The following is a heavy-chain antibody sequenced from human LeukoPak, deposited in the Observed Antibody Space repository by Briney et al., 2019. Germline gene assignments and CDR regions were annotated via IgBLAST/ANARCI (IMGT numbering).Heavy chain of an antibody. CDR2: ISGSGDTT. CDR1: DFTFSAYA. V-gene: IGHV3-23*01. J-gene: IGHJ4*02. Sequence: GGSLRLSCAASDFTFSAYAMTWARQAPGKGLEWVSTISGSGDTTYYADSVKGRFTISRDNSKNTLYLQMNSLRAEDTAVYYCAKDGQWLDYSDYWGQGTLVTVSS. D-gene: IGHD6-19*01. CDR3: AKDGQWLDYSDY.